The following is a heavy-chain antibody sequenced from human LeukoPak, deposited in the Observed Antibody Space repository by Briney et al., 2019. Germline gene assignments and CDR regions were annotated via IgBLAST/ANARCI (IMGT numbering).Heavy chain of an antibody. CDR3: ARLFLDSSSWRGVWFDP. CDR2: IYHSGST. CDR1: GGSISSSNW. Sequence: SETLSLTCAVSGGSISSSNWWSWVRQPPGKGLEWIGEIYHSGSTNYNPSLKSRVTISVDKSKNQFSLKLSSVTAADTAVYYCARLFLDSSSWRGVWFDPWGQGTLVTVSS. D-gene: IGHD6-13*01. J-gene: IGHJ5*02. V-gene: IGHV4-4*02.